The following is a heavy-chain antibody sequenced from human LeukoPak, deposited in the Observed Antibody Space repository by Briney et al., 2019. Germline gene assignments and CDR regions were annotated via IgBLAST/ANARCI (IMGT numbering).Heavy chain of an antibody. CDR1: GYTLTELS. J-gene: IGHJ6*02. CDR3: ATAPRYYDILTGYYGMDV. Sequence: GASVKVSCKVSGYTLTELSMHWVRQAPGKGLEWMGGFDPEDGETIYAQKFQGRVTMTEDTSTDTAYMELSSLRSEDTAVYYCATAPRYYDILTGYYGMDVWGQGTTVTVSS. CDR2: FDPEDGET. D-gene: IGHD3-9*01. V-gene: IGHV1-24*01.